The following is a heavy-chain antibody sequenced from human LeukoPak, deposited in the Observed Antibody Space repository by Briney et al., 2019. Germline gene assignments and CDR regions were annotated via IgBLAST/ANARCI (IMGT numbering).Heavy chain of an antibody. CDR1: GYSISSGYY. CDR2: IYHSGST. CDR3: ARGQYYYDSSGHPLFDP. J-gene: IGHJ5*02. D-gene: IGHD3-22*01. Sequence: SETLSLTCTVSGYSISSGYYWGWIRQPPGKGLEWIGSIYHSGSTYYNPSLKSRVTISVDTSKNQFSLKLSSVTAADTAVYYCARGQYYYDSSGHPLFDPWGQGTLVTVSS. V-gene: IGHV4-38-2*02.